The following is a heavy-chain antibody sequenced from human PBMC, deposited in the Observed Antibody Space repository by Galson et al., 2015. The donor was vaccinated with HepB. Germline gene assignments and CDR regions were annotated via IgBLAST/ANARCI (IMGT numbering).Heavy chain of an antibody. CDR3: ARKSYINNFHFGD. CDR1: GFTFNFYA. J-gene: IGHJ4*02. D-gene: IGHD1-1*01. Sequence: SLRLSCAASGFTFNFYAMNWVRQAPGRGLEWVSGISGSSRTAYYADSVKGRFTISRDNSNNTLLLQMNSLRAEDTAVYYCARKSYINNFHFGDWGQGALVPGSS. CDR2: ISGSSRTA. V-gene: IGHV3-23*01.